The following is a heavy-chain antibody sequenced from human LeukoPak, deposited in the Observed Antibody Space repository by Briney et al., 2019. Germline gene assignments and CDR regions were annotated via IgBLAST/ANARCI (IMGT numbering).Heavy chain of an antibody. CDR2: INHSGST. Sequence: SEPLSLTCAVYGGSLRYYYWSWIRQPPGKGLEWIGEINHSGSTTVNPSLKSRVTILVGMSRRLFSLQLNSVTAAGAAVYCGARGPASGSDFAWFDPWGQGTLVTVSS. CDR3: ARGPASGSDFAWFDP. V-gene: IGHV4-34*01. J-gene: IGHJ5*02. CDR1: GGSLRYYY. D-gene: IGHD3-10*01.